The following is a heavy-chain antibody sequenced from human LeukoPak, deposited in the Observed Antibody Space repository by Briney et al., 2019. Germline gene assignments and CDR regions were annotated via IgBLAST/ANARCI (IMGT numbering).Heavy chain of an antibody. Sequence: SETLSLTCTVSGGSISNNNYYWGWIRRPPGKGLEWIGSIYYSGNTYYNPSLKSRVTISVDTSKNQFSLTLTSVTAADTAVYYCANYGYRGFCDYGGQGTLVSLSS. CDR3: ANYGYRGFCDY. J-gene: IGHJ4*02. D-gene: IGHD5-24*01. CDR1: GGSISNNNYY. CDR2: IYYSGNT. V-gene: IGHV4-39*01.